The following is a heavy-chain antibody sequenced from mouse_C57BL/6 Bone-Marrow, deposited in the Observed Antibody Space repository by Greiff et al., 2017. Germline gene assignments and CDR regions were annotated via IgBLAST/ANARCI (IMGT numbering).Heavy chain of an antibody. CDR3: ARATAQATSWFAC. CDR1: GFTFSDYG. V-gene: IGHV5-17*01. CDR2: ISSGSSTI. Sequence: EVMLVESGGGLVKPGGSLKLSCAASGFTFSDYGMHWVRQAPEKGLEWVAYISSGSSTIYYADTVKGRFTISRDNAKNTLFLQMTSLRSEDTAMYYCARATAQATSWFACWGRGTLVTVAA. D-gene: IGHD3-2*02. J-gene: IGHJ3*01.